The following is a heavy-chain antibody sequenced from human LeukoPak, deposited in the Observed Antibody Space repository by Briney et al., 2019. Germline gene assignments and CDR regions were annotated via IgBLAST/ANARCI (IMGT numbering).Heavy chain of an antibody. D-gene: IGHD3-10*01. V-gene: IGHV4-38-2*02. J-gene: IGHJ5*02. CDR2: IYHSGST. CDR1: GYSISSGYY. Sequence: SETLSLTCTVSGYSISSGYYWGWIRQPPGKGLEWIGSIYHSGSTYYNPSLKSRVTISVDTSKNQFSLKLSSVTAADTAVYYCARDKAGEAAYGSGSYGSWFDPWGQGTLVTVSS. CDR3: ARDKAGEAAYGSGSYGSWFDP.